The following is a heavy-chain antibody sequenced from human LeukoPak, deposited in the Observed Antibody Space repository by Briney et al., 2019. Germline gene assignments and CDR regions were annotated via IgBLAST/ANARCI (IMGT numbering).Heavy chain of an antibody. V-gene: IGHV1-2*06. CDR1: GYTFTGYY. CDR3: ARDPTVGGIIVVVPAAPTWFDP. Sequence: ASVKVSCKASGYTFTGYYMHWVRQARGQGLEWMGRISAYNGNTNYAQKLQGRVTMTRDTSISTAYMELSRLRSDDTAVYYCARDPTVGGIIVVVPAAPTWFDPWGQGTLVTVSS. J-gene: IGHJ5*02. D-gene: IGHD2-2*01. CDR2: ISAYNGNT.